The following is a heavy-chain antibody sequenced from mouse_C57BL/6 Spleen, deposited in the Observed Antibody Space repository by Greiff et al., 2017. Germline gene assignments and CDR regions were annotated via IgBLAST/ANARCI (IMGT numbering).Heavy chain of an antibody. CDR1: GYTFTSYW. CDR2: IYPSDSET. J-gene: IGHJ2*01. Sequence: QVQLQQPGAELVRPGSSVKLSCKASGYTFTSYWMDWVKQRPVQGLEWIGNIYPSDSETHYHQRFKDKATLTVNKSSSTAYMQLSSLTTAASAVYYCARSGSLFDYWGQGTTLTGSS. CDR3: ARSGSLFDY. D-gene: IGHD1-1*01. V-gene: IGHV1-61*01.